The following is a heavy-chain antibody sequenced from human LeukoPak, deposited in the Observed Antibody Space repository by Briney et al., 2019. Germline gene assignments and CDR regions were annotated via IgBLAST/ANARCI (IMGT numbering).Heavy chain of an antibody. CDR3: AKGRYYDSSGPFDP. Sequence: GGSLRLSCAASGFTFSSYAMSWIRQAPGKGLEWVSAISGSGGSTYYADYVKGRFTISRDNSKNTLYLQMNSVRAEDTAVYYCAKGRYYDSSGPFDPWGQGTLVTVSS. J-gene: IGHJ5*02. CDR2: ISGSGGST. V-gene: IGHV3-23*01. CDR1: GFTFSSYA. D-gene: IGHD3-22*01.